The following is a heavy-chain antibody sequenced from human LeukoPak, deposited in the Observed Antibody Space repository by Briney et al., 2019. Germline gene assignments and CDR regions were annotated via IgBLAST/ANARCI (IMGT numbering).Heavy chain of an antibody. CDR3: AKDRLRWAQLQYYFDY. CDR1: GFTVSSNY. J-gene: IGHJ4*02. D-gene: IGHD2-21*01. CDR2: ISHDGSNK. Sequence: TGGSLRLSCAASGFTVSSNYMSWVRQAPGKGLEWVAVISHDGSNKYYADSVKGRFTISRDNSKNTLYLQMNSLRAEDTAVYYCAKDRLRWAQLQYYFDYWGQGTLVTV. V-gene: IGHV3-30*18.